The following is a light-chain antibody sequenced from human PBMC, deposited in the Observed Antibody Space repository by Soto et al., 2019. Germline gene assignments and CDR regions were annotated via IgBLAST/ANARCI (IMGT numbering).Light chain of an antibody. CDR2: EAS. CDR1: QSVRTK. CDR3: LQYDDWPFT. V-gene: IGKV3D-15*01. Sequence: EIVMTQSPGTLSVSPGERATLSCRASQSVRTKLAWYQQKPGQAPRVLIYEASTRATGIPASFSGSGSGTEFTLTISSLQSEDFAVYYCLQYDDWPFTFVPGTTVDIK. J-gene: IGKJ3*01.